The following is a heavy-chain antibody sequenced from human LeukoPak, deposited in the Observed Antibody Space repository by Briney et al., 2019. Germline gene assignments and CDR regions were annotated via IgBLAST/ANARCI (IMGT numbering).Heavy chain of an antibody. D-gene: IGHD3-16*01. V-gene: IGHV3-11*04. CDR2: ISFSGSPT. CDR3: ARVRLRGGAFDI. J-gene: IGHJ3*02. Sequence: GGSLRLSCAASGFTFSDYYMSWIRQAPGKGLEWVSYISFSGSPTQYADSVKGRFTISRDNAKNSLYLQMNSLRAEDTAVYYCARVRLRGGAFDIWGQGTMVTVSS. CDR1: GFTFSDYY.